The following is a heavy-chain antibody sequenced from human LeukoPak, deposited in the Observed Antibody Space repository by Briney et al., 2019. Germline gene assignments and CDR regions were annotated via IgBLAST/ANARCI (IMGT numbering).Heavy chain of an antibody. CDR2: ISGSGGST. J-gene: IGHJ4*02. D-gene: IGHD4-17*01. CDR3: AASPYGDYPYYFDY. V-gene: IGHV3-23*01. CDR1: GFTFSSYG. Sequence: GGSLRLSCAASGFTFSSYGMSWVRQAPGKGLEWVSAISGSGGSTYYADSVKGRFTISRDNSKNTLYLQMNSLRAEDTAVYYCAASPYGDYPYYFDYWGQGTLVTVSS.